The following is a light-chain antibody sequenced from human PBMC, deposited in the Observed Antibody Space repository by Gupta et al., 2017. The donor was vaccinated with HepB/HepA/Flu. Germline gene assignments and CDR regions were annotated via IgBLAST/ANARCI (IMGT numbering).Light chain of an antibody. J-gene: IGKJ4*01. Sequence: DIQMTQSPSSVSASVGDRVTITCRASRFMNSWLGWYQQKPGSAPKLLIYTASNLESGVPSRFSGSRSGTDFTLTISSLQPEDFATYYCQQGGNFQITFGGGTKVDIK. CDR2: TAS. CDR3: QQGGNFQIT. CDR1: RFMNSW. V-gene: IGKV1-12*01.